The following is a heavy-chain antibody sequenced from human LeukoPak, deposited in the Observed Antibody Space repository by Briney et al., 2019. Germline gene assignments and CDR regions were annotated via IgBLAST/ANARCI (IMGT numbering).Heavy chain of an antibody. CDR3: ARGQWLPVFDF. J-gene: IGHJ4*02. Sequence: SETLSLTCTVSGGSISSGGYYWSWIRQPPGKGLEWIGYIYHSGSTYYNPSLKSRVTISVDTSKNHFSLKLSSVTAADTAIYYCARGQWLPVFDFWGQGTLVTVSS. CDR2: IYHSGST. D-gene: IGHD3-22*01. CDR1: GGSISSGGYY. V-gene: IGHV4-30-2*02.